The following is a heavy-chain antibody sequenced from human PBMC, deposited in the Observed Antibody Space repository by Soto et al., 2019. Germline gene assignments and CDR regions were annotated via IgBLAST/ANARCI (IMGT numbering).Heavy chain of an antibody. D-gene: IGHD4-17*01. CDR2: IYYSGST. CDR1: GGSISSYY. J-gene: IGHJ3*02. CDR3: ARFRYGDYFILHAFDI. Sequence: SETLSLTCTVSGGSISSYYWSWIRQPPGKGLEWIGYIYYSGSTYYNPSLKSRVTISVDTSKNQFSLKLSSVTAADTAVYYCARFRYGDYFILHAFDIWGQGTMVTVSS. V-gene: IGHV4-59*12.